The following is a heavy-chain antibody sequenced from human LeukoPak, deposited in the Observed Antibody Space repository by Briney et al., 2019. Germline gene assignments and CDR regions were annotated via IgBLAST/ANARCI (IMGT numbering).Heavy chain of an antibody. CDR1: GDSVSSDSSA. Sequence: SQTLSLTCAISGDSVSSDSSAWNWFRQSPSRGREWLGRTYYSSKWYNDYAVSVKSRITINPDTSKNQFSLQLNSVIPEDTAVYYCARRRYYRYTGYFDYWGQGTPVTVSS. CDR3: ARRRYYRYTGYFDY. V-gene: IGHV6-1*01. D-gene: IGHD3-16*02. CDR2: TYYSSKWYN. J-gene: IGHJ4*02.